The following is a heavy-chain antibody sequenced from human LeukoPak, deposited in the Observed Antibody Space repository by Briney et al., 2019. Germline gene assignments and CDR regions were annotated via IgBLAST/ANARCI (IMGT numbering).Heavy chain of an antibody. J-gene: IGHJ4*02. CDR3: DRWFGELLPDY. CDR2: IYSGGST. V-gene: IGHV3-66*01. Sequence: PGGSLRLSCAASGFTVSSNYMSWVRPAPGKGLEWVSVIYSGGSTYYADSVKGRFTISRDNSKNTLYLQMNSLRAEDTAVYYCDRWFGELLPDYWGQGTLVTVSS. CDR1: GFTVSSNY. D-gene: IGHD3-10*01.